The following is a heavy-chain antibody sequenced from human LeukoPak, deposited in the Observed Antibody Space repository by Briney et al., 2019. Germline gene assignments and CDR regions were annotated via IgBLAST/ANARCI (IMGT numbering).Heavy chain of an antibody. CDR3: AKGITGTRYYFDY. V-gene: IGHV3-23*01. D-gene: IGHD1-7*01. Sequence: GGSLRLSCAASGFTFSSYGMSWVRQAPGKGLEWVSAISGGGGSTYYADSVKGRFTISRDNSKNTLYLQMNSLRAEDTAVYYCAKGITGTRYYFDYWGQGTLVTVSS. CDR2: ISGGGGST. CDR1: GFTFSSYG. J-gene: IGHJ4*02.